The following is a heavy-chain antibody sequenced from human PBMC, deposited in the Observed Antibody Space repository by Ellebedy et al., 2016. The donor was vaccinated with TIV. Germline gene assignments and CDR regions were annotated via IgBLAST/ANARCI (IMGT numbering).Heavy chain of an antibody. J-gene: IGHJ4*02. D-gene: IGHD4-17*01. CDR3: ARDRGENTVKYFDY. Sequence: MPSETLSLTCTVSGGSISNSRYYWGWIRQSPGKGLEWIGSIYYSGSTYYNSSLKSRVTMSVDTSKNQFSLKLSSVTAADTAVYYCARDRGENTVKYFDYWGQGALVTVSS. CDR1: GGSISNSRYY. V-gene: IGHV4-39*07. CDR2: IYYSGST.